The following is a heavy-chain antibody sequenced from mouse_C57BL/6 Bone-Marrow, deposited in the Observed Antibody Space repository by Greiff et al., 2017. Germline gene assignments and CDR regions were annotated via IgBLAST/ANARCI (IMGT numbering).Heavy chain of an antibody. Sequence: QVQLQQSDAELVKPGASVKISCKVSGYTFPDHTIHWMKQRPEQGLEWIGYIYPRDGSTKYNEKFKGKDTLTADKSSSTAYMQLNSLTSEDSAVYFCARFGGYDPAWCAYWGQGTLVTVSA. CDR3: ARFGGYDPAWCAY. J-gene: IGHJ3*01. CDR1: GYTFPDHT. CDR2: IYPRDGST. D-gene: IGHD2-2*01. V-gene: IGHV1-78*01.